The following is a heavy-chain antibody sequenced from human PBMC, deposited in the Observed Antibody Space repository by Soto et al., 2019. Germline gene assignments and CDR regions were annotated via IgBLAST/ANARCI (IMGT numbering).Heavy chain of an antibody. J-gene: IGHJ5*02. CDR3: AREPRFGITGTTNNWFDP. V-gene: IGHV6-1*01. CDR2: TYYRSKWYN. D-gene: IGHD1-7*01. CDR1: GDSVSSNSAA. Sequence: SQTLSLTCAVSGDSVSSNSAAWNWIRQSPSRGLEWLRRTYYRSKWYNDYAVSVKSRITINPDTSKNQFSLQLNSVTPEDTAVYYCAREPRFGITGTTNNWFDPWGQGTLVTVSS.